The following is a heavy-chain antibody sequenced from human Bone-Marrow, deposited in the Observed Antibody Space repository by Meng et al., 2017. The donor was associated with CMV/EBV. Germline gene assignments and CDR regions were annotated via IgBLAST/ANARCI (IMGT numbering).Heavy chain of an antibody. CDR3: AREPRIRGAFDI. J-gene: IGHJ3*02. CDR2: ISSSSSDI. V-gene: IGHV3-21*01. CDR1: GFTFSSYS. Sequence: SCAASGFTFSSYSMNWVRQAPGKGLEWVSSISSSSSDIYYADSVKGRFTSSRDNAKNSLYLQMNSLRAEDTAVYYCAREPRIRGAFDIWGQGTMVTVSS. D-gene: IGHD2-15*01.